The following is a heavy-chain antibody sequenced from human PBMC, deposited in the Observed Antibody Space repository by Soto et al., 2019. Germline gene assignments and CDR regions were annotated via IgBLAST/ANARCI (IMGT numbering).Heavy chain of an antibody. CDR1: GFTFSSYS. D-gene: IGHD4-17*01. Sequence: EVQLVESGGGLVKPGGSVRLSCAASGFTFSSYSMNWVRQAPGKGLEWVSSISSSSSYIYYADSVKGRFTISRDNAKNSLYLQMNSLRAEDTAVYYCARETTVTFYFDYWGQGTLVTVSS. CDR2: ISSSSSYI. J-gene: IGHJ4*02. V-gene: IGHV3-21*01. CDR3: ARETTVTFYFDY.